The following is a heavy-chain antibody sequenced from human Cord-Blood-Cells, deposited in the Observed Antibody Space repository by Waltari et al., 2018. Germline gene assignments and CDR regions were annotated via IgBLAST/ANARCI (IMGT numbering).Heavy chain of an antibody. V-gene: IGHV1-69*01. CDR2: IIPIFATA. J-gene: IGHJ6*02. D-gene: IGHD1-1*01. CDR1: GGSFSSYA. CDR3: ARSGTNYYYYGMDV. Sequence: QVQLVQSGAEVKKPGSSGKVSCKASGGSFSSYAITWVRQAPGQGLEWMGGIIPIFATANYSQKFQGRVTITADESTSTAYMELSSLRSEDTAVYYCARSGTNYYYYGMDVWGQGTTVTVSS.